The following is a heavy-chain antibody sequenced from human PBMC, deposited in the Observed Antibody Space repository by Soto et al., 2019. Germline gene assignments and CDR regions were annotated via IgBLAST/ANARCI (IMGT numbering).Heavy chain of an antibody. J-gene: IGHJ4*02. V-gene: IGHV4-34*01. CDR2: INHSGIT. CDR3: VRGPYNYNSRYFDY. Sequence: SETLSLTCFGSGGAFSGYFWTWIRQPPGRGLEWLAEINHSGITNYNPSVESRVSMSVDTSKNQFSLRLYSVTAADTAVYYCVRGPYNYNSRYFDYWGQGPQVTISS. D-gene: IGHD1-1*01. CDR1: GGAFSGYF.